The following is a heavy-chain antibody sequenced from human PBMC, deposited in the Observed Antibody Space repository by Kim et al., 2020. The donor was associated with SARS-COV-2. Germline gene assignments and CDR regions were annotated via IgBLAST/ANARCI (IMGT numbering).Heavy chain of an antibody. V-gene: IGHV4-34*01. D-gene: IGHD5-12*01. Sequence: SETLSLTCAVYGGSFGGEYWSWICQPPGKGLEWIGEINHSGSTNYNPSLKSRVTISVDTSKNQFSLKLSSVTAADTAVYYCARDSWYSGYLIFDYWGQGTLVTVSS. CDR2: INHSGST. J-gene: IGHJ4*02. CDR1: GGSFGGEY. CDR3: ARDSWYSGYLIFDY.